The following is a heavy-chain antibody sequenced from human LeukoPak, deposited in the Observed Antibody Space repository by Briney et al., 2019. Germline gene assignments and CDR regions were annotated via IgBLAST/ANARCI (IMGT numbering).Heavy chain of an antibody. D-gene: IGHD3-22*01. Sequence: GGSLRLSCAASGFTFSSYAMSWVRRAPGKGLEWVSAISGSGGSTYYADSVKGRFTISRDNSKNTLYLQMNSLRAEDTAVYYCAKAAYYDSSGYPNWFDPWGQGTLVTVSS. CDR2: ISGSGGST. CDR1: GFTFSSYA. V-gene: IGHV3-23*01. CDR3: AKAAYYDSSGYPNWFDP. J-gene: IGHJ5*02.